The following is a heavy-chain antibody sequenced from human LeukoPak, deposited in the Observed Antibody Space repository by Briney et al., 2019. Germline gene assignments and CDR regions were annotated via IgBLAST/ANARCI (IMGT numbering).Heavy chain of an antibody. CDR1: GGSISPYI. CDR2: IYYSGNT. Sequence: PSETLFLTCTVSGGSISPYIWNWIRQPPGKGLEWIGYIYYSGNTNYNPSLKSRATISVDTSENQFSLKVTSVTAADTAVYYCARTVAGIFDFDYWGQGILVTVSS. J-gene: IGHJ4*02. D-gene: IGHD6-19*01. V-gene: IGHV4-59*01. CDR3: ARTVAGIFDFDY.